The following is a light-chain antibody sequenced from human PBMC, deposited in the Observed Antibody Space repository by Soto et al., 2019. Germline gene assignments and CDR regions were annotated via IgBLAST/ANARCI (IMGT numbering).Light chain of an antibody. CDR3: SSYTSSSTYNYV. CDR1: SSDVGGYNY. CDR2: GVS. V-gene: IGLV2-14*01. J-gene: IGLJ1*01. Sequence: QSVLTQPASVSGSPGQSITISCTGTSSDVGGYNYVSWYQQHPGKAPKLMIYGVSNRPSGVSNRFSGSKSGNTASLTISWLQAEDEADYYCSSYTSSSTYNYVFGTGTKVTVL.